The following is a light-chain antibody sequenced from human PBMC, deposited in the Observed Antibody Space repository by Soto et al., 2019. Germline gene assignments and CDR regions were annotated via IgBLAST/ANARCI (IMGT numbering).Light chain of an antibody. CDR3: QQYNSYSPWT. V-gene: IGKV1-5*03. J-gene: IGKJ1*01. Sequence: DIQMTQSPSTRSASVGARVTITCGASQSISSWLAWYQQKPGKAPKLLIYKASSLESGVPSRFSGSGSGTEFTLTISSLQPDDFATYYCQQYNSYSPWTFGQGTKVEIK. CDR2: KAS. CDR1: QSISSW.